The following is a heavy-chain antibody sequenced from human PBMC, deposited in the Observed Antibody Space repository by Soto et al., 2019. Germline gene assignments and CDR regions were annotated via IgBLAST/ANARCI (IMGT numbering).Heavy chain of an antibody. CDR2: IFAMFGSP. D-gene: IGHD3-10*01. CDR1: GDTFNIYT. Sequence: SGDTFNIYTFNWVRQAPGQGLEWMGGIFAMFGSPHNAEKFQHRLTITADDSTTTVYMELSDLRSEDTAVYYCATNGSSVVLDSWGQGTLVTVSS. V-gene: IGHV1-69*01. J-gene: IGHJ4*02. CDR3: ATNGSSVVLDS.